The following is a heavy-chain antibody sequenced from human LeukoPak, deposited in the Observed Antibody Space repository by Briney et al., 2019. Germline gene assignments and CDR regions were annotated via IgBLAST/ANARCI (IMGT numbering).Heavy chain of an antibody. CDR3: ARDQPSYYYDSSGYYSDY. J-gene: IGHJ4*02. V-gene: IGHV3-20*04. D-gene: IGHD3-22*01. CDR2: ITSNGGST. Sequence: GGSLRLSCAASGFTFGDYAMSWVRQAPGKGLEWVSGITSNGGSTAYADSVKGRFTISRDNAKNSLYLQMNSLRAEDTALYYCARDQPSYYYDSSGYYSDYWGQGTLVTVSS. CDR1: GFTFGDYA.